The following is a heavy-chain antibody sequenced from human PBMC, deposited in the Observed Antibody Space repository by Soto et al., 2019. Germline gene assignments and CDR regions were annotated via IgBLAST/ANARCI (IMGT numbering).Heavy chain of an antibody. Sequence: EVQLVESGGGLVQPGGSLRLSCAASGFSLSDPYMDWVRQAPGKGLEWVGCIKNKANSYTTEYGASVKGRFIISRDDSKNSLYLQVNSLKTEDTVVYYCARAPSYYGSGSHLWGKGITVTVSS. CDR3: ARAPSYYGSGSHL. D-gene: IGHD3-10*01. J-gene: IGHJ6*04. CDR2: IKNKANSYTT. V-gene: IGHV3-72*01. CDR1: GFSLSDPY.